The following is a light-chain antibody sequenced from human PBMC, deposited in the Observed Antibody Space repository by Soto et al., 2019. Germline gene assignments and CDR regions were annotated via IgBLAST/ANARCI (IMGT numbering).Light chain of an antibody. CDR2: AAS. V-gene: IGKV3-20*01. CDR1: QSVSSNY. Sequence: EIVLTQSPGTLYLSPGERATLSCRASQSVSSNYLAWYQQKRGQAPRLLIYAASARATGIPDRFSGSGSGTDFTLTISRLEPEDFATYYCLQHNSYPYTFGQGTKLEIK. CDR3: LQHNSYPYT. J-gene: IGKJ2*01.